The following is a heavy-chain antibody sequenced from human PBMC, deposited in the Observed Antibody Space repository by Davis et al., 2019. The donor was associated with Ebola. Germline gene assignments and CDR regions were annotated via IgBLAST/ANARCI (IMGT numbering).Heavy chain of an antibody. V-gene: IGHV3-9*03. Sequence: SLKISCAASGFTFDDYAMHWVRQAPGKGLEWVSGISWNSGSIGYADSVKGRFTISRDNAKNSLYLQMNSLRAEDMALYYCAKGGSGSSGHISAWGQGTLVTVSS. D-gene: IGHD6-19*01. J-gene: IGHJ5*02. CDR2: ISWNSGSI. CDR1: GFTFDDYA. CDR3: AKGGSGSSGHISA.